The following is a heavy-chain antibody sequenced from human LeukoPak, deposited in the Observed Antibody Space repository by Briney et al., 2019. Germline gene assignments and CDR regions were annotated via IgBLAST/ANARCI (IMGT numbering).Heavy chain of an antibody. CDR1: GGSISSYY. J-gene: IGHJ4*02. D-gene: IGHD2-2*01. CDR2: IYTSGST. Sequence: SETLSLTCTVSGGSISSYYWSWIRQPAGKGLEWIGRIYTSGSTNYNPSLKSLVTMSVDTSKNQLSLKLSSVTAADTAVYYCAREKGVYCSSTSCYGRLFDYWGQGTLVTVSS. CDR3: AREKGVYCSSTSCYGRLFDY. V-gene: IGHV4-4*07.